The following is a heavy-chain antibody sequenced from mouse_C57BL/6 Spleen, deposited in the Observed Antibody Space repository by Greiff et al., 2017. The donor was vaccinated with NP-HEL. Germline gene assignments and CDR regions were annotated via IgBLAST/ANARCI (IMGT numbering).Heavy chain of an antibody. V-gene: IGHV1-39*01. J-gene: IGHJ2*01. Sequence: EVQLVESGPELVKPGASVKISCKASGYSFTDYNMNWVKQSNGKSLEWIGVINPNYGTTSYNQKFKGKATLTVDQSSSTAYMQLNSLTSEDSAVYYCARAYDGYYAYYFDYWGQGTTLTVSS. D-gene: IGHD2-3*01. CDR2: INPNYGTT. CDR1: GYSFTDYN. CDR3: ARAYDGYYAYYFDY.